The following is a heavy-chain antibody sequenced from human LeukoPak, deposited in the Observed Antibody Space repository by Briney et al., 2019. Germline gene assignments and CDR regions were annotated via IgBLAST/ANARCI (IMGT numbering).Heavy chain of an antibody. D-gene: IGHD3-9*01. CDR3: ARNYDILTGYSEFDP. Sequence: SETLSLTCTVSGGSISSYYWSWIRQSPGKGLEWIGYIYYSGSTNYNPSLKSRVTISVDTSKNQFSLKLSSVTAADTAVYYCARNYDILTGYSEFDPWGQGTLVTVSS. J-gene: IGHJ5*02. CDR2: IYYSGST. CDR1: GGSISSYY. V-gene: IGHV4-59*01.